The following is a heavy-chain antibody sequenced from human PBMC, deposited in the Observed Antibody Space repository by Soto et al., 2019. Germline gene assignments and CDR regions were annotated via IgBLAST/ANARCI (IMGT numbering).Heavy chain of an antibody. Sequence: GGSLRLSCAASGFTFSTYAMAWVRQAPGKGLEWVSYISSGSSTIYYADSVKGRFTISRDNAKNSLYLQMNSLRAEDTAVYYCARDTRYYDILTGYYTAVDYWGQGTLVTVSS. CDR2: ISSGSSTI. D-gene: IGHD3-9*01. V-gene: IGHV3-48*01. CDR1: GFTFSTYA. J-gene: IGHJ4*02. CDR3: ARDTRYYDILTGYYTAVDY.